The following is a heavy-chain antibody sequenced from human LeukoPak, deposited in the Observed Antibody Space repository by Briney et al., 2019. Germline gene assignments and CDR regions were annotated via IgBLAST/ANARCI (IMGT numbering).Heavy chain of an antibody. CDR2: ISGSGGST. CDR1: GFTFSSYA. CDR3: AKGLAAYSSGWYGGTYGYYYYGMDV. D-gene: IGHD6-19*01. Sequence: PGGSLRLSCAASGFTFSSYAMSWVRQAPGKGLEWVSAISGSGGSTYYADSVKGRFTISRDNSKNTLYLQMNSLRAEDTAVYYCAKGLAAYSSGWYGGTYGYYYYGMDVWGQGTTVTVSS. V-gene: IGHV3-23*01. J-gene: IGHJ6*02.